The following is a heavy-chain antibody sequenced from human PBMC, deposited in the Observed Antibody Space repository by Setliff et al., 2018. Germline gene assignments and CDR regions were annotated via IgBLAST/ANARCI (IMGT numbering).Heavy chain of an antibody. Sequence: PSETLSLTCTVSGASINSGTYYWAWIRQPPGEGLEWIGRIHYSGTTYYNASLKSRVTMSVDTSKNQFSLNLSSVTAADTAVYYCARTGTYRYFDYWGQGALVTVSS. CDR1: GASINSGTYY. CDR2: IHYSGTT. D-gene: IGHD1-26*01. V-gene: IGHV4-39*01. CDR3: ARTGTYRYFDY. J-gene: IGHJ4*02.